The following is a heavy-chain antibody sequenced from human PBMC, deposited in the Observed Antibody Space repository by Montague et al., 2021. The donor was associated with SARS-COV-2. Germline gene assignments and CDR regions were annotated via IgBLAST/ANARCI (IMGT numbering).Heavy chain of an antibody. CDR2: INRSGST. V-gene: IGHV4-34*01. D-gene: IGHD3-9*01. J-gene: IGHJ6*03. CDR3: ARDSRTDFDWLFPDSGSYYYYMDV. CDR1: GGSFSGYY. Sequence: SETLSLTCAVYGGSFSGYYWSWIRQPPGKGLEWIGEINRSGSTNYNPSLKSRVTISVGTSKNQFSLKLSSVTAADTAVYYCARDSRTDFDWLFPDSGSYYYYMDVWGKGTTVTVSS.